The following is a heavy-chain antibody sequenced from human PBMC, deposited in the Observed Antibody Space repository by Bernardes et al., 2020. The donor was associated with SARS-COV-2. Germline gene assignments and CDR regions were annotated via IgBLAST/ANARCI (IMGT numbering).Heavy chain of an antibody. Sequence: SETLSLTCTVSGGSISSGGYYWSWIRQHPGKGLEWTVNIYYSGSSYYNPSLKSRVTISVDASKNQFSLKLSSVTAADTVVYYCAKSERITIFGVVGAFDYWGQGTLVTVSS. CDR2: IYYSGSS. V-gene: IGHV4-31*03. D-gene: IGHD3-3*01. J-gene: IGHJ4*02. CDR3: AKSERITIFGVVGAFDY. CDR1: GGSISSGGYY.